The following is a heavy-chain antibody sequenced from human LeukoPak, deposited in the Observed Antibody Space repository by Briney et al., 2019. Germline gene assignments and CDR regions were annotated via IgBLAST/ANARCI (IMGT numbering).Heavy chain of an antibody. CDR1: GYTFTGYY. V-gene: IGHV1-2*02. D-gene: IGHD2-2*01. J-gene: IGHJ5*02. CDR2: INPNSGGT. CDR3: ARAPYCSSTSCYWFYNWFDP. Sequence: ASVKVSCKASGYTFTGYYVHWVRQAPGQGLEWMGWINPNSGGTNYAQKFQGRVTMTRDTSISTAYMELSRLRSDDTAVYYCARAPYCSSTSCYWFYNWFDPWGQGTLVTVSS.